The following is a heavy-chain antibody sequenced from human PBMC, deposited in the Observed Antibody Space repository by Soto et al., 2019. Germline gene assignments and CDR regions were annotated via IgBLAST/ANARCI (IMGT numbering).Heavy chain of an antibody. CDR2: IGGSGDST. D-gene: IGHD6-19*01. J-gene: IGHJ4*02. CDR1: GFTFRSYA. Sequence: EVQLLESGGGLVQPGGSLRLSCVASGFTFRSYAMSWVRQAPGEGMEWVSAIGGSGDSTYYADSVKGRFTISRDNSKNTLYLQMNSLRAEDTAVYHCAKSFSGWYYFDYWGQGNLVTVSS. CDR3: AKSFSGWYYFDY. V-gene: IGHV3-23*01.